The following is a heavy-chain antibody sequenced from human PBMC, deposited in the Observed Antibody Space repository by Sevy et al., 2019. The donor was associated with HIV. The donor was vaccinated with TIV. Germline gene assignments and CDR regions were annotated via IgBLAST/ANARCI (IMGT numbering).Heavy chain of an antibody. D-gene: IGHD1-26*01. CDR2: IRYDGSNK. J-gene: IGHJ6*02. V-gene: IGHV3-30*02. CDR3: AKGFEVGATEDYYGMDV. Sequence: GGSLRLSCAASGFTFSSYGMHWVRQAPGKGLEWVAFIRYDGSNKYYADSVKGRFTISRDNSKNTLYLQMNSLSAEDTAVYYCAKGFEVGATEDYYGMDVWGQGATVTVSS. CDR1: GFTFSSYG.